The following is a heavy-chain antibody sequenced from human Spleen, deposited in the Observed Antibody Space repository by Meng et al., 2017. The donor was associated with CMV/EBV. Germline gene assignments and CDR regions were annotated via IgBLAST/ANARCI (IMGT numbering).Heavy chain of an antibody. V-gene: IGHV4-59*01. CDR1: GGSISSYY. D-gene: IGHD2-8*02. CDR2: IYYSGST. Sequence: SETLSLTCTVSGGSISSYYWSWIRQPPGKGLEWIGYIYYSGSTNYNPSLKSRVTISVDTSKNQFSLKLSSVTAADTAVYYCAREAFGEYCTGASCNHAFDIWGPGTMVTVSS. CDR3: AREAFGEYCTGASCNHAFDI. J-gene: IGHJ3*02.